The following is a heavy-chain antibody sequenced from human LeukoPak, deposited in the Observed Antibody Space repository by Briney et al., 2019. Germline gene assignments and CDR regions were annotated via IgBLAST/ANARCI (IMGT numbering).Heavy chain of an antibody. CDR2: IYYSGST. Sequence: PSETLSLTCTVSGGSISSYYWSWIRQPPGKGLEWIGYIYYSGSTNYNPSLKSRVTISVDTPRTQFSLKLSSVTAADTAVYYCARGALADDYWGQGTLVTVSS. J-gene: IGHJ4*02. D-gene: IGHD3-3*02. CDR1: GGSISSYY. CDR3: ARGALADDY. V-gene: IGHV4-59*01.